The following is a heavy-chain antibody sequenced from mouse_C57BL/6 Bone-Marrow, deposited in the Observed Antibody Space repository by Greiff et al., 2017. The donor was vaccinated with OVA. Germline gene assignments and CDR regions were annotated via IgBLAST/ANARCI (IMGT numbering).Heavy chain of an antibody. CDR2: ISDGGSYT. Sequence: EVKLQESGGGLVKPGGSLKLSCAASGFTFSSYAMSWVRQTPEKRLEWVATISDGGSYTYYPDNVKGRFTISRDNAKNNLYLQMSHLKSEDTAMYYCARAMITDYWGQGTTLTVSS. CDR3: ARAMITDY. D-gene: IGHD2-4*01. J-gene: IGHJ2*01. CDR1: GFTFSSYA. V-gene: IGHV5-4*03.